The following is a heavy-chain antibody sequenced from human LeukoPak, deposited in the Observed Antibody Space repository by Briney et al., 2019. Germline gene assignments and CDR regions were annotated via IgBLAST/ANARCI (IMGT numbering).Heavy chain of an antibody. CDR3: ARSFGCSSTSCYTYNWFDP. J-gene: IGHJ5*02. V-gene: IGHV1-18*01. Sequence: ASVKVSCKASGGTFSSYAISWVRQAPGQGLEWMGWISAYNGNTNYAQKLQGRVTMTTDTSTSTAYMELRSLRSDDTAVYYCARSFGCSSTSCYTYNWFDPWGQGTLVTVSS. D-gene: IGHD2-2*02. CDR2: ISAYNGNT. CDR1: GGTFSSYA.